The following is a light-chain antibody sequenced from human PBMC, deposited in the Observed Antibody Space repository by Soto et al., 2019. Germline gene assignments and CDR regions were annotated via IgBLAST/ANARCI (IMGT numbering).Light chain of an antibody. CDR1: QSVSSN. V-gene: IGKV3-20*01. J-gene: IGKJ4*01. Sequence: EIVLTQSTATLSVSPGERATLSARASQSVSSNLAWYQQKPGQAPRLLIYGASNRATGIPDRFSGSGSGTDCTLTISRLEPEDVAVYFCQQYGNSPLTFGGGTKVDIK. CDR3: QQYGNSPLT. CDR2: GAS.